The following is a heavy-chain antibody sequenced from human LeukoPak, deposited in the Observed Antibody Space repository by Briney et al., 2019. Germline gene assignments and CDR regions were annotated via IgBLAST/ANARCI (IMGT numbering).Heavy chain of an antibody. D-gene: IGHD3-22*01. CDR3: ARKDDSSGYYYSPFEAFDI. V-gene: IGHV4-59*12. CDR1: GGSISSYY. J-gene: IGHJ3*02. Sequence: SETLSLTCTVSGGSISSYYWSWIRQPPGKGLEWIGYIHYSGSTNYNPSLKSRVTISVDTSKNQFSLKLSSVTAADTAVYYCARKDDSSGYYYSPFEAFDIWGQGTMVTVSS. CDR2: IHYSGST.